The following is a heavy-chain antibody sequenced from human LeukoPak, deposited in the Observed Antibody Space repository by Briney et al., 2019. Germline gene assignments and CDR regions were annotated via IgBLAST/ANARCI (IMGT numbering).Heavy chain of an antibody. V-gene: IGHV3-66*01. CDR1: GFTVSSYY. CDR2: IYSDGAT. D-gene: IGHD3-10*01. J-gene: IGHJ4*02. Sequence: GGSLRLSCTASGFTVSSYYMAWVRQAPGKGLECVSFIYSDGATKYADSVRGRFIISRDTSKNTLNLQMNSLSAEDTAVYYCASWPGAWYGEDSWGQGTLVTVSS. CDR3: ASWPGAWYGEDS.